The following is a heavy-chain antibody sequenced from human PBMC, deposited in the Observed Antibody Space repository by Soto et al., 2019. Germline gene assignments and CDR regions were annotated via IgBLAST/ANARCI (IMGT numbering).Heavy chain of an antibody. Sequence: ASVKVSCKASGYTFTSYGISWVRQAPGQGLEWMGWISAYNGNTNYAQKLQGRVTMTTDTSTSTAYMELRSLRSDDTAVYYCARDGRENYCYFGMDVWGQGTTVTVSS. J-gene: IGHJ6*02. CDR1: GYTFTSYG. CDR2: ISAYNGNT. V-gene: IGHV1-18*01. CDR3: ARDGRENYCYFGMDV. D-gene: IGHD1-26*01.